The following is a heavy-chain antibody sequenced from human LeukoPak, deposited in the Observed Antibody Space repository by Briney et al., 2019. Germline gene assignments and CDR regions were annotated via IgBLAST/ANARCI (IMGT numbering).Heavy chain of an antibody. Sequence: ASVKVSCKASGYTFTSYDINWVRQATGQGLEWMGWMNPNSGNTGYAQKFQGRVTITRNTSISTAYMELSSLRSEDTAGYYCARRPRFGRGYYRTHWFDPWGQGTLVTVSS. CDR3: ARRPRFGRGYYRTHWFDP. D-gene: IGHD3-22*01. CDR2: MNPNSGNT. CDR1: GYTFTSYD. V-gene: IGHV1-8*03. J-gene: IGHJ5*02.